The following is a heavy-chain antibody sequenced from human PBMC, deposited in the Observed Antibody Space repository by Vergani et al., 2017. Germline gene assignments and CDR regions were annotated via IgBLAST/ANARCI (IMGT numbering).Heavy chain of an antibody. D-gene: IGHD1-26*01. CDR3: ARDLRGLVIDFDY. CDR2: IWYDGSNK. CDR1: GYTFSSYG. J-gene: IGHJ4*02. Sequence: QVQLVESGGGVVQPGRSLRLSCAASGYTFSSYGMHWVRQAPGKGLEWVAVIWYDGSNKYYADSVTGRFTISRDNSKNTLYLQMNSLRAEDTAVYYCARDLRGLVIDFDYWGQGTLVTVSS. V-gene: IGHV3-33*01.